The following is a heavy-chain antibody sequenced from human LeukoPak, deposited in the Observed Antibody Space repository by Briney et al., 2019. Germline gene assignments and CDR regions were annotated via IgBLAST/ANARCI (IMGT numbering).Heavy chain of an antibody. CDR2: IRYDGSNK. J-gene: IGHJ3*02. CDR3: VRIVVVPAVFVDAFDI. D-gene: IGHD2-2*01. CDR1: GFTFSSYG. V-gene: IGHV3-30*02. Sequence: HPGGSLRLSCAASGFTFSSYGMHWVRQAPGKGLEWVAFIRYDGSNKYYADSVKGRFTISRDNSKNTLYLQMNSLRAEDTAVYYCVRIVVVPAVFVDAFDIWGQGTMVTVSS.